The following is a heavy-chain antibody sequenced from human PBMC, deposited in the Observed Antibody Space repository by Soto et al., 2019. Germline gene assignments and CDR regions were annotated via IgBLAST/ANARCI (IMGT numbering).Heavy chain of an antibody. Sequence: GGSLRLSCAASGFTFSSYAMSWVRQAPGKGLEWVSAISGSGGSTYYADSVKGRFTISRDNSKNTLYLQMNSLRAEDTAVYYCAKGPVSSGWYAYYIDYWGQGTRVSVSS. CDR2: ISGSGGST. V-gene: IGHV3-23*01. CDR1: GFTFSSYA. CDR3: AKGPVSSGWYAYYIDY. J-gene: IGHJ4*02. D-gene: IGHD6-19*01.